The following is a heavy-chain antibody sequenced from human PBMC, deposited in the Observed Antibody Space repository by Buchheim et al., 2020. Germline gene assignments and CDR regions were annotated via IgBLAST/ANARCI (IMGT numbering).Heavy chain of an antibody. J-gene: IGHJ6*02. CDR3: ARTTVTSMAMDV. D-gene: IGHD4-17*01. V-gene: IGHV3-21*01. CDR2: ISSSSTFI. Sequence: EVQLVESGGGLVKPGGSLRLSCAASGFTFSSHTMNWVRQAPGKGLQWVSSISSSSTFIYYADSVKGRFTISRDDAKNSLYLQMSSLRAEDTAVYYCARTTVTSMAMDVWGQGTT. CDR1: GFTFSSHT.